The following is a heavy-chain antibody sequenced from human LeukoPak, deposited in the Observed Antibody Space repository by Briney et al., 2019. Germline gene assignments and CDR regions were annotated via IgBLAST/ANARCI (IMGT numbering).Heavy chain of an antibody. Sequence: GESLKISCKGSGYIFTNYWIGWVRQVPGKGLEWMGIIYPGDSDTTYSPSFQGQVTISADKSISTAYLQWSSLKASDTAMYYCARVVDVYYFDYWGQGTLVTVSS. V-gene: IGHV5-51*01. CDR2: IYPGDSDT. CDR1: GYIFTNYW. D-gene: IGHD3-16*01. J-gene: IGHJ4*02. CDR3: ARVVDVYYFDY.